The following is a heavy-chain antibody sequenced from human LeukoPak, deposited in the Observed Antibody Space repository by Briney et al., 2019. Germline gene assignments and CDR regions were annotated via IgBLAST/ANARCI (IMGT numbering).Heavy chain of an antibody. Sequence: SETLSLTCTVSGGSISNYYWSWIRQPPGKGLEWIGSIYYSGSTYYNPSLKSRVTISVDTSKNQFSLKLSSVTAADTAVYYCARQDILTGYYNYWGQGTLVTVSS. D-gene: IGHD3-9*01. CDR3: ARQDILTGYYNY. CDR1: GGSISNYY. J-gene: IGHJ4*02. V-gene: IGHV4-59*05. CDR2: IYYSGST.